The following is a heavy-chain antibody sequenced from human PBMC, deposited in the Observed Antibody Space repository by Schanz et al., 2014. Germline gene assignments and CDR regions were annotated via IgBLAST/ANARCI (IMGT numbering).Heavy chain of an antibody. V-gene: IGHV1-2*02. CDR2: INPNSGET. J-gene: IGHJ4*02. Sequence: QVQLVQSGAEVKKPGSSVKVSCKASGGTFRSYTVSWGRQAPGQGLEWMGWINPNSGETNYEQKFKGRVTLTSDTSISTAFMELSGLTSDDTATYFCARARYTGYDCSGYWGQGTLLIVSS. D-gene: IGHD5-12*01. CDR1: GGTFRSYT. CDR3: ARARYTGYDCSGY.